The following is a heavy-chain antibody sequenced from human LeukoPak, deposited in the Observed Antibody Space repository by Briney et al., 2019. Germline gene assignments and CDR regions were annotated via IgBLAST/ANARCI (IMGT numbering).Heavy chain of an antibody. J-gene: IGHJ4*02. Sequence: SETLSLTCTVSGGSISSYYWSWIRQPPGKGLEWIGYVYYTGSTNYNPSLKSRVTISVDTSKNQFSLKLSSVTAADTAVYYCATSSETASAYWGQGTLVTVSS. D-gene: IGHD5-18*01. CDR3: ATSSETASAY. CDR2: VYYTGST. V-gene: IGHV4-59*08. CDR1: GGSISSYY.